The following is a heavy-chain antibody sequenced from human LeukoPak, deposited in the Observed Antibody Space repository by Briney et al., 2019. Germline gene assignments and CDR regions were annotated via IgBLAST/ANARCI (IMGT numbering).Heavy chain of an antibody. V-gene: IGHV3-30*03. D-gene: IGHD6-25*01. CDR2: ISYDESKI. Sequence: PGGSLRLSCTGSGFSFTNYAMHWVRQAPGEGLEWVAVISYDESKIYYADSVKGRFTISRDLSTNTLYLRMNSLTTEDTAMYFCARRPVAAEYFQHWGQGTLVTVSS. CDR3: ARRPVAAEYFQH. CDR1: GFSFTNYA. J-gene: IGHJ1*01.